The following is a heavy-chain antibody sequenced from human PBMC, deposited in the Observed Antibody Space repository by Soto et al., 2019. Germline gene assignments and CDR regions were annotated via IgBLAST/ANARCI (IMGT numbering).Heavy chain of an antibody. Sequence: GESLKISCKGSGYTFTDYWIGWVRQLPGKGLEWMGIIYPGDSDTRYSPSFEGQVTLSVDRSISTAYLQWSSLKASDTAIYYCATSTVSYVDIVSSTTRGYFDHWGQGTLVTVSS. CDR3: ATSTVSYVDIVSSTTRGYFDH. J-gene: IGHJ4*02. D-gene: IGHD5-12*01. V-gene: IGHV5-51*01. CDR2: IYPGDSDT. CDR1: GYTFTDYW.